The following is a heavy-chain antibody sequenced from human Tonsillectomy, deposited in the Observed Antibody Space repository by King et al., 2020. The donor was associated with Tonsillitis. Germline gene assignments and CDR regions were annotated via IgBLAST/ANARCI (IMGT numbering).Heavy chain of an antibody. CDR3: AKDFGSGSYYYFYMDV. Sequence: HVQLVESGGGVVQPGRSLRLSCAASGFTFSSYGMHWVRQAPGKGLEWVAVISSDGSKKYCADSVKGRLTISRDNSKNTVYLQMDSLRTEDTAVYYCAKDFGSGSYYYFYMDVWGKGTTVTVSS. CDR1: GFTFSSYG. CDR2: ISSDGSKK. V-gene: IGHV3-30*18. J-gene: IGHJ6*03. D-gene: IGHD3-10*01.